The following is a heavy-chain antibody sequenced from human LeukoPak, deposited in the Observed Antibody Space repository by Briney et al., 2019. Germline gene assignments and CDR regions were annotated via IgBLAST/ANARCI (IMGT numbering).Heavy chain of an antibody. CDR2: IIPILGIA. Sequence: SVKVSCKASGGTFSSHAISWVRQAPGQGLEWMGRIIPILGIANYAQKFQGRVTITADKSTSTAYMELSSLRSEDTAVYYCARAVNGGYPDYWGQGTLVTVSS. D-gene: IGHD4-17*01. CDR3: ARAVNGGYPDY. J-gene: IGHJ4*02. V-gene: IGHV1-69*04. CDR1: GGTFSSHA.